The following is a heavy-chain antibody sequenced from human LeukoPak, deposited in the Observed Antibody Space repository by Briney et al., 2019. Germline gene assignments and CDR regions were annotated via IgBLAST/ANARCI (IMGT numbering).Heavy chain of an antibody. V-gene: IGHV1-69*13. Sequence: SVKVSCKASGGTFSSYAISWVRQAPGQGLEWMGGIIPIFGTANYAQKFQGRVTITADESTSTAYMELNSLRSEDTAVYYCARDAHGRVAPIRGYYYGMDVWGQGTTVTVSS. CDR3: ARDAHGRVAPIRGYYYGMDV. CDR1: GGTFSSYA. D-gene: IGHD5-12*01. CDR2: IIPIFGTA. J-gene: IGHJ6*02.